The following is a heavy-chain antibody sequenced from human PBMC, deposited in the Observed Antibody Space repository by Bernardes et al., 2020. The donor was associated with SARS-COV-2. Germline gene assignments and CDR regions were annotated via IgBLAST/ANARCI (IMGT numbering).Heavy chain of an antibody. V-gene: IGHV3-48*04. CDR1: GFTFSSYS. CDR3: ARGSGNYYFDY. Sequence: GGSLRLSCAASGFTFSSYSMNWVRQAPGKGLELVSYISSSSSTIYYADSVKGRFTISRDNAKSTLFLEMSSPRAEDTALYYCARGSGNYYFDYCGQGTPVTVSS. CDR2: ISSSSSTI. D-gene: IGHD1-26*01. J-gene: IGHJ4*02.